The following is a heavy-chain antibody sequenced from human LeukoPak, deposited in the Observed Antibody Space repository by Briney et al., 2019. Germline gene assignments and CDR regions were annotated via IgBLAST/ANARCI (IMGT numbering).Heavy chain of an antibody. CDR1: GGTFSSYA. CDR2: IIPIFGTA. J-gene: IGHJ3*02. Sequence: SVKVSCKACGGTFSSYAISWVRQAPGQGLEWMGRIIPIFGTANYAQKFQGRVTITTDESTSTAYMELSSLRSEDTAVYYCARGHYYYDSGGYYDPTDAFDIWGQGTMVTVSS. V-gene: IGHV1-69*05. D-gene: IGHD3-22*01. CDR3: ARGHYYYDSGGYYDPTDAFDI.